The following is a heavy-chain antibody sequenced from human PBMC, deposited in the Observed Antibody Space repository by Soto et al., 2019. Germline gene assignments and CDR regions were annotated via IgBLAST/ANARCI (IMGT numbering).Heavy chain of an antibody. Sequence: EVQLVQSGAEVKKPWDALKISCNGSGYSFTNYWIGWVRQMPGKGLEWTGIIYPGDSDTIYSPSFQGHVTISADKSITTAYLQWSSLKASDHAMYYCARRGGDGNHWVYWGQGTLVTVSS. D-gene: IGHD3-16*01. J-gene: IGHJ4*02. CDR2: IYPGDSDT. V-gene: IGHV5-51*03. CDR1: GYSFTNYW. CDR3: ARRGGDGNHWVY.